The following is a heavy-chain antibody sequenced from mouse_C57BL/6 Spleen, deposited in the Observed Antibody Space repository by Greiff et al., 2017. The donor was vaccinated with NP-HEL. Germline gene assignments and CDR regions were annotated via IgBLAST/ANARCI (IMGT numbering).Heavy chain of an antibody. CDR3: TSSNWDVAY. J-gene: IGHJ3*01. V-gene: IGHV14-4*01. CDR2: IDPENGDT. D-gene: IGHD4-1*01. CDR1: GFNIKDDY. Sequence: EVQLQESGAELVRPGASVKLSCTASGFNIKDDYMHWVKQRPEQGLEWIGWIDPENGDTEYASKFQGKATITADTSSNTAYLQLSSLTSEDTAVYYCTSSNWDVAYWGQGTLVTVSA.